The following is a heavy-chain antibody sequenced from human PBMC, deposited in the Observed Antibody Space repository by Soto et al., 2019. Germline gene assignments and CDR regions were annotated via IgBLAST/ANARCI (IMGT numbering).Heavy chain of an antibody. Sequence: SSETLSLTCAVYGGSFGGYYWSWIRQPPGKGLEWIGEINQSGSTYYNPSLKSRVSISIDTSKIQFSLRLRSVTAADTAVYYCARAQYDYVWGSYPQSDYWGKGILVTVSS. D-gene: IGHD3-16*02. CDR3: ARAQYDYVWGSYPQSDY. CDR1: GGSFGGYY. V-gene: IGHV4-34*01. J-gene: IGHJ4*02. CDR2: INQSGST.